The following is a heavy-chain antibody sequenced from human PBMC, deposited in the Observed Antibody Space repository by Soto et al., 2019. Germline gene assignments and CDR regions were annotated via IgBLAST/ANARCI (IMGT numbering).Heavy chain of an antibody. Sequence: EVQLVESGGGLVKPGGSLRLSCAASGFTFTKAWMTWFRQTPGKVLEWVGRIKSRADGGTTDYAASVKDRFIISRDDSNDTLYLHMNRLKTDDTAVYYCTTASQWLPPYSWGQGALVTVSS. J-gene: IGHJ4*02. D-gene: IGHD6-19*01. CDR2: IKSRADGGTT. V-gene: IGHV3-15*01. CDR3: TTASQWLPPYS. CDR1: GFTFTKAW.